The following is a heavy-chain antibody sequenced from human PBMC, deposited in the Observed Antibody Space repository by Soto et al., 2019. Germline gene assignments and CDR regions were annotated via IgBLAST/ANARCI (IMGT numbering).Heavy chain of an antibody. CDR1: GGSVSSGSYF. D-gene: IGHD5-18*01. CDR2: IYYSGNA. Sequence: QLRVQESGPGLVKPSETVSLTCTVSGGSVSSGSYFWNWIRQPPGKGLEWIGYIYYSGNAKYNASLKSPVTISLATSKNHVSLTPSSVTAADTAIYYCARDGYSDRGGRPNFDFWRQGTLVTVSS. J-gene: IGHJ4*02. CDR3: ARDGYSDRGGRPNFDF. V-gene: IGHV4-61*01.